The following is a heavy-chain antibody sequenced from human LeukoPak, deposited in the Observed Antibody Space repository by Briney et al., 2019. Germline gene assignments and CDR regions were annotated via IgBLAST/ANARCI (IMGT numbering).Heavy chain of an antibody. CDR1: GGSISSYY. CDR3: ARHLYSYGYGWFDP. J-gene: IGHJ5*02. Sequence: SETLSLTCIVSGGSISSYYWGWIRQPPGKGLEWIGSIYYSGSTYYNPSLKSRVTISVDTSKNQFSLKLSSVTAADTAVYYCARHLYSYGYGWFDPWGQGTLVTVSS. D-gene: IGHD5-18*01. CDR2: IYYSGST. V-gene: IGHV4-39*01.